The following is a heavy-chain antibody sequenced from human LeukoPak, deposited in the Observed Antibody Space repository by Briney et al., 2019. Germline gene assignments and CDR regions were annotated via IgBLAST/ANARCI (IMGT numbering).Heavy chain of an antibody. V-gene: IGHV1-46*01. CDR1: GYTFTSYY. Sequence: ASVKVSCNASGYTFTSYYMHWVRQPPGQGLEWMGIINPSGGSTSYAQKFQGRVTMTRDTSTSTVYMELSSLGSEDTAVYYCARELGSSWYYFDYWGQGTLVTVSS. D-gene: IGHD6-13*01. CDR2: INPSGGST. J-gene: IGHJ4*02. CDR3: ARELGSSWYYFDY.